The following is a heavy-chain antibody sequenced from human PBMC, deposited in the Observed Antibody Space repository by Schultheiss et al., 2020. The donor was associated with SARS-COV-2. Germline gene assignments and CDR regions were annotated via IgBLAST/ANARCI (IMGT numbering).Heavy chain of an antibody. J-gene: IGHJ5*02. D-gene: IGHD2-15*01. V-gene: IGHV3-21*01. CDR1: GFTLSTYV. CDR3: VRDRSWWTPYNCFDL. Sequence: GGSLRLSCAASGFTLSTYVMHWVRQAPGKGLEFVASIRSSGRDIYYADSMQGRFTVSRDNANNSLYLQMHSLRVEDTAVYYCVRDRSWWTPYNCFDLWGRGTLVTVSS. CDR2: IRSSGRDI.